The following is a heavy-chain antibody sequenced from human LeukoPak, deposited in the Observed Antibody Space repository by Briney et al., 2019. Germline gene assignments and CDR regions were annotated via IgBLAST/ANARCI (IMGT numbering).Heavy chain of an antibody. Sequence: SETLSLTCTVSGGSISSSSYYWGWIRQPPGKGLEWIGSIYYSGSTYYNPSLKSRVTISVDTSKNQFSLKLSSVTAADTAVYYCASPSWFGETTNHLFDYWGQGTLVTVSS. V-gene: IGHV4-39*07. D-gene: IGHD3-10*01. CDR3: ASPSWFGETTNHLFDY. J-gene: IGHJ4*02. CDR2: IYYSGST. CDR1: GGSISSSSYY.